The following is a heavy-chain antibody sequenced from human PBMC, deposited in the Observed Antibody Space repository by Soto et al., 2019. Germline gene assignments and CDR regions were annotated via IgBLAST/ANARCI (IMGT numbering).Heavy chain of an antibody. CDR2: ISSSGSTI. Sequence: WGSLRLYCAASGFTVSSYEMNWVRQAPGKGLEWVSYISSSGSTIYYADSVKGRFTISRENAKNSLYLQMNSLRAEDTAVYYCARDQIAAAGAFDYWGPRT. J-gene: IGHJ4*02. CDR3: ARDQIAAAGAFDY. CDR1: GFTVSSYE. V-gene: IGHV3-48*03. D-gene: IGHD6-13*01.